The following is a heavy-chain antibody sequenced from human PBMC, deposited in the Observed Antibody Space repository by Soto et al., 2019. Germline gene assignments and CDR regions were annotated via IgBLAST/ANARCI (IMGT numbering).Heavy chain of an antibody. V-gene: IGHV4-31*03. J-gene: IGHJ5*02. Sequence: SETLSLTCTVSGDSISSGGYYCNWIRQHPGKGLEWIGYIYYSGSTYYNPSLKSRVTISVDTSKNQFSLKLSSVTAADTAVYYCARSVYYDFWSGNNWFDPWGQGTLVTVSS. D-gene: IGHD3-3*01. CDR1: GDSISSGGYY. CDR3: ARSVYYDFWSGNNWFDP. CDR2: IYYSGST.